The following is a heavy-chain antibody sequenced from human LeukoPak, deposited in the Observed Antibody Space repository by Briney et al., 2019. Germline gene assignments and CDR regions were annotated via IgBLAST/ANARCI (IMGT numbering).Heavy chain of an antibody. D-gene: IGHD1-26*01. J-gene: IGHJ4*02. CDR2: INPNSGDT. Sequence: GASVKVSCKASGYTFTGYFMHWVRQAPGQGLEWMGWINPNSGDTNYAQKFQGRVTMTRDTSISTAYMELSRLRSDDTAVYDCARYRGSYSGDYWGQGTLVTVSS. V-gene: IGHV1-2*02. CDR1: GYTFTGYF. CDR3: ARYRGSYSGDY.